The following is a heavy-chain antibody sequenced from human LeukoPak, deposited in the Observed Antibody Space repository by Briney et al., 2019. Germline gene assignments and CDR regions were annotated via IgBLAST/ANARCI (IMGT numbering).Heavy chain of an antibody. D-gene: IGHD1-26*01. CDR1: VYTFTGYY. Sequence: ASVKVSCKASVYTFTGYYMHWVRQAPGQGLEWMGWINSNSGGTNYAQKFQDRVTMTRDTSISTVYLELSSLRYDDTAVYYCARPIQWGYNWFDPWGQGSLVTVSS. V-gene: IGHV1-2*02. CDR2: INSNSGGT. CDR3: ARPIQWGYNWFDP. J-gene: IGHJ5*02.